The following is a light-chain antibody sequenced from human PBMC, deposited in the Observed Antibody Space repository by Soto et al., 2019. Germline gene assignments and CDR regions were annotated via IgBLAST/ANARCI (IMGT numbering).Light chain of an antibody. CDR2: DVH. CDR3: CSYTTSKTWV. J-gene: IGLJ3*02. CDR1: SSDIGDSDF. Sequence: QSALTQPASVYGSPGQSITVSCTGTSSDIGDSDFVSWYQQCPGRVPKLIIYDVHKRPSGVSDRFSGSKSASTASLTISGLQTEDEADYYCCSYTTSKTWVFGGGTKLTVL. V-gene: IGLV2-14*01.